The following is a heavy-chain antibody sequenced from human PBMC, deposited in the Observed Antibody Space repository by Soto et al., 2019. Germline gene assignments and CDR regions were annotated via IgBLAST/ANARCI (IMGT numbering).Heavy chain of an antibody. CDR1: GFTFSHYW. CDR2: IKEDGSEI. CDR3: ARAGYGIPFDY. Sequence: SLRLSCAASGFTFSHYWMNWVRQAPGKGLEWLANIKEDGSEIYYVASVKGRFTISRDNTKNSLYLQMNSLRAEDTALYYCARAGYGIPFDYWGQGTLVTVSS. D-gene: IGHD4-17*01. J-gene: IGHJ4*02. V-gene: IGHV3-7*03.